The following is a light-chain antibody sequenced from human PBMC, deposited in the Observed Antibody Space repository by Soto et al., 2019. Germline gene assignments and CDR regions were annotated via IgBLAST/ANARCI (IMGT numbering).Light chain of an antibody. CDR1: QSVSSNS. CDR3: QQYGSSLIT. Sequence: EIVLTQSPGTLSLSPGERATLSCRASQSVSSNSLAWYHQKPGQPPRLLMYGASSRATGIPDRFSGSGSGTDFTLTISRLEPEDFAVYYCQQYGSSLITFGQGTRLDIE. V-gene: IGKV3-20*01. J-gene: IGKJ5*01. CDR2: GAS.